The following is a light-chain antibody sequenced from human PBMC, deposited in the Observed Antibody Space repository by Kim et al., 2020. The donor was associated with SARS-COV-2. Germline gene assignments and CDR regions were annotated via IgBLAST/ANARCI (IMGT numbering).Light chain of an antibody. CDR3: QQYGSFRT. CDR1: QSVSSSY. Sequence: LSPGKRATLSCRASQSVSSSYLAWYQQKPGLAPRLLIYGASSRATGIPDRFSGSGSGTDFTLTISRLEPEDFAVFYCQQYGSFRTFGQGTKVDIK. V-gene: IGKV3-20*01. J-gene: IGKJ1*01. CDR2: GAS.